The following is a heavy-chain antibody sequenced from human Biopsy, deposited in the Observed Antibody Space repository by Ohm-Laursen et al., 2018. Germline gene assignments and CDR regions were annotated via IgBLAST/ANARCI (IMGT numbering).Heavy chain of an antibody. Sequence: GASVKVSRKASGGPSSNYAFSWVRQAPGQGLEWVGRIVPILGHLNYAQRFQGRVSITADKSTTYVYMELSRLTSGDTAVYYCAADADGYYPGFDFWGPGTLVTVSS. CDR1: GGPSSNYA. V-gene: IGHV1-69*04. CDR2: IVPILGHL. J-gene: IGHJ4*02. CDR3: AADADGYYPGFDF. D-gene: IGHD5-24*01.